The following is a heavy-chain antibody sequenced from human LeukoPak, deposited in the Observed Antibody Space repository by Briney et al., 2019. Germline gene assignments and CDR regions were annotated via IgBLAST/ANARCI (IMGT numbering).Heavy chain of an antibody. CDR1: GFAFSDYY. CDR2: ISSSGSTI. J-gene: IGHJ4*02. Sequence: GGSLRLSCAASGFAFSDYYMSWIRQAPGKGLEWVSYISSSGSTIYYADSVKGRFTISRDNAKNSLYLQMNSLRAEDTAVYYCAREGYQLLYSFDYWGQGTLVTVSS. V-gene: IGHV3-11*04. CDR3: AREGYQLLYSFDY. D-gene: IGHD2-2*02.